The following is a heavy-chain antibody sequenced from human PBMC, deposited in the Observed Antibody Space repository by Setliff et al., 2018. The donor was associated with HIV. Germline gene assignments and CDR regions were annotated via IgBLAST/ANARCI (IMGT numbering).Heavy chain of an antibody. J-gene: IGHJ4*02. CDR3: ARRGIAAAGSDS. V-gene: IGHV4-34*01. CDR1: GGSLSGYY. CDR2: INHRGRT. D-gene: IGHD6-13*01. Sequence: SETLSLTCAVYGGSLSGYYWSWIRQAPGKGLEWIGEINHRGRTRYNPSLKSRVTISVDTSQNQFSLKLNSVTAADTAVYYCARRGIAAAGSDSWGQGTLVTVSS.